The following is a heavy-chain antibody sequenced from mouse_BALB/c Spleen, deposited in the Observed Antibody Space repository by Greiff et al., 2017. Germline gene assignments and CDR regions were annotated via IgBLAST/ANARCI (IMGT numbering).Heavy chain of an antibody. Sequence: QVQLQQSGAELARPGASVKLSCKASGYTFTSYWMQWVKQRPGQGLEWIGAIYPGDGDTRYTQKFKGKATLTADKSSSTAYMQLSSLASEDSAVYYCAHDGYYTWFAYWGQGTLVTVSA. CDR2: IYPGDGDT. V-gene: IGHV1-87*01. J-gene: IGHJ3*01. D-gene: IGHD2-3*01. CDR1: GYTFTSYW. CDR3: AHDGYYTWFAY.